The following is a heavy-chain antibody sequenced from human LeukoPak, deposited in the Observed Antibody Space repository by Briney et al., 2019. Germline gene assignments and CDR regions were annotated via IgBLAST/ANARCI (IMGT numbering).Heavy chain of an antibody. Sequence: SETLSLTCTVSGGSISGYYWSWIRQPPGKGLEWIGYIYYSGSTNYNPSLKSRVTISVDTSKNQFSLKLSSVTAADTAVYYCARQYSSSWYVFDYWGQGTLVTVSS. CDR1: GGSISGYY. CDR3: ARQYSSSWYVFDY. V-gene: IGHV4-59*08. J-gene: IGHJ4*02. D-gene: IGHD6-13*01. CDR2: IYYSGST.